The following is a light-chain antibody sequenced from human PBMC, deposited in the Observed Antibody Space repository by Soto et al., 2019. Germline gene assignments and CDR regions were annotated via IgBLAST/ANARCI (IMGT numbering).Light chain of an antibody. CDR1: QSVGGY. V-gene: IGKV3-11*01. CDR2: DAS. Sequence: EIVLTQSPATLSLSPGERATLSCRASQSVGGYLDWYQQKPGQAPRLLIYDASNRASGIPARFSGSGSGTDFTLTISSLEPEDLALYYCHQRSNWPPLTFGGGTKVDIK. CDR3: HQRSNWPPLT. J-gene: IGKJ4*01.